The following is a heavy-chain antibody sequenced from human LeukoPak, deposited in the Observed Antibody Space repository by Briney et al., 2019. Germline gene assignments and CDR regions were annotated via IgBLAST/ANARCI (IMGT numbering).Heavy chain of an antibody. D-gene: IGHD1-26*01. CDR3: ATRPYSGTSFDY. J-gene: IGHJ4*02. V-gene: IGHV3-23*01. Sequence: GGSLRLSCAASGFTFSSYAMSWVRQAPGKGLEWVSAISGSGGSTYYADSVKGRFTISRDNSENTLYLQMNSLRAEDTAVYYCATRPYSGTSFDYWGQGTLVTVSS. CDR2: ISGSGGST. CDR1: GFTFSSYA.